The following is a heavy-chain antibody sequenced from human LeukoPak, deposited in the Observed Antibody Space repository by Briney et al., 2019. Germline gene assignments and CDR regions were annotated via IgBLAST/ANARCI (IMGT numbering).Heavy chain of an antibody. V-gene: IGHV3-74*01. Sequence: GGSLRPSCAASGFSFNKYWMHWVRQTPGEGLVWVARIKEDGTYTSYADSVKGRFTISRDNARNTVFLQMNSLRAEDTAVYYCATDFDMGITPGDDFDFWGQGTLVTVSS. D-gene: IGHD3-9*01. J-gene: IGHJ4*02. CDR2: IKEDGTYT. CDR3: ATDFDMGITPGDDFDF. CDR1: GFSFNKYW.